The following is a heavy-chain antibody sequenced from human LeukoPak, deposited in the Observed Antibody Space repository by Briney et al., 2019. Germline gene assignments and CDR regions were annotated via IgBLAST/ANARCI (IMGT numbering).Heavy chain of an antibody. CDR3: ARDCSSSAFDI. D-gene: IGHD2-15*01. Sequence: PGGSLRLSCAASGFTFSSYEMNWVRQAPGKGLEWVSYISSSGSTIYYADSVKGRFTISRDNAKNSLYLQMNSLRAEDTAVYYCARDCSSSAFDIWGQGTMVTVSS. CDR2: ISSSGSTI. CDR1: GFTFSSYE. V-gene: IGHV3-48*03. J-gene: IGHJ3*02.